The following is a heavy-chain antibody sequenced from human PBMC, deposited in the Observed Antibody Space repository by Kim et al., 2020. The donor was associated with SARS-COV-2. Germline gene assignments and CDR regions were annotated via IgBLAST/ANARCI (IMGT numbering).Heavy chain of an antibody. CDR2: VAHGAGA. Sequence: SETLSLTCVVSGGSLTDFYWTWIRQSPGKVLEWIGEVAHGAGANYHPSPRSRVTISRDTSKNLFPSTLRSLTAADAGVHSCARGSRGQPSISSFTYM. CDR1: GGSLTDFY. J-gene: IGHJ6*03. CDR3: ARGSRGQPSISSFTYM. V-gene: IGHV4-34*01. D-gene: IGHD1-1*01.